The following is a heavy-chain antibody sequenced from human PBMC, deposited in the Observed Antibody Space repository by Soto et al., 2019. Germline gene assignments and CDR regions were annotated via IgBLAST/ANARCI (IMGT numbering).Heavy chain of an antibody. CDR1: GLTVSSKD. Sequence: EVQLVESGGGLVQPGGSLRLSCAASGLTVSSKDMSWVRQAPGKVLAWFSLIQSGGPTYYADSVKGRFTISRDTSEHMVHLQMDSLVAEDTAFYYCARDDVLCDGGRCYGVTLDGWGKGTTFTGSS. D-gene: IGHD2-15*01. CDR2: IQSGGPT. V-gene: IGHV3-66*01. CDR3: ARDDVLCDGGRCYGVTLDG. J-gene: IGHJ6*04.